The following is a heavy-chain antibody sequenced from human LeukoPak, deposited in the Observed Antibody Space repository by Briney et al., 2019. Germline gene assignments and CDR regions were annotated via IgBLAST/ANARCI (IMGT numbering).Heavy chain of an antibody. CDR2: IKQDGSEK. CDR3: ASSITIFGVVYSDAFDI. CDR1: GFTFSSYW. D-gene: IGHD3-3*01. Sequence: GXSLRLSCAASGFTFSSYWMSWVRQAPGKGLEWVANIKQDGSEKYYVDSVKGRFTISRDKAKNSLYLQMNSLRAEDTAVYYCASSITIFGVVYSDAFDIWGQGTMVTVSS. J-gene: IGHJ3*02. V-gene: IGHV3-7*01.